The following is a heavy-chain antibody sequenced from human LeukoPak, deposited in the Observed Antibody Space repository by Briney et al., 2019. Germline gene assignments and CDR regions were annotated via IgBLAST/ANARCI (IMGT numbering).Heavy chain of an antibody. CDR3: VTGYPAIALGY. CDR1: GFTFSSYW. CDR2: IDLGGTT. J-gene: IGHJ4*02. V-gene: IGHV3-74*01. Sequence: PGESLRLSCAASGFTFSSYWMHWVRQVPGRGLVWVSRIDLGGTTTYADSVRGRFTMSRDNAKNTVDLQMSSLRAEDTAVYYCVTGYPAIALGYWGQGTLVTVSS. D-gene: IGHD5-18*01.